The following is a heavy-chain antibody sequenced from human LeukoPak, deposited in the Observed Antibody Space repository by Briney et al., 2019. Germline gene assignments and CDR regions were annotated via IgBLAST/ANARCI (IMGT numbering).Heavy chain of an antibody. CDR3: ARTPWGNRGIYYMDV. CDR1: GGSISSYY. Sequence: SETLSLTCTVSGGSISSYYWSWIRQPPGKGLEWIGYIYYSGSTNYNPSLKSRVTISVDTSKNQFSLKLSSVTAADTAVYYCARTPWGNRGIYYMDVWGKGTTVTVSS. CDR2: IYYSGST. J-gene: IGHJ6*03. V-gene: IGHV4-59*08. D-gene: IGHD3-16*01.